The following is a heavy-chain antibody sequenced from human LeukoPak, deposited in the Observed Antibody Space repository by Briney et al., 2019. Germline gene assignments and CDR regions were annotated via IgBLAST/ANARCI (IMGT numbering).Heavy chain of an antibody. V-gene: IGHV3-74*01. CDR3: ASTGDPRVLY. CDR1: GFTFSTSW. CDR2: INPDGSST. J-gene: IGHJ4*02. D-gene: IGHD2-21*02. Sequence: GESLRLSCTASGFTFSTSWMHWVRQAPGKGLVWVSRINPDGSSTNYADSVKGRFTISRDNSKNTLYLQMNSLRAEDTAVYYCASTGDPRVLYWGQGTLVTVSS.